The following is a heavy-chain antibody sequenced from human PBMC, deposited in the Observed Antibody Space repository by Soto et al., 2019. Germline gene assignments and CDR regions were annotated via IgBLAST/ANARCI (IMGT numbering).Heavy chain of an antibody. CDR3: ARHHYSNYPDYYYGMDV. D-gene: IGHD4-4*01. CDR1: GYSFTSYW. CDR2: IYPGDSDT. J-gene: IGHJ6*02. V-gene: IGHV5-51*01. Sequence: PGESLKISCKGSGYSFTSYWIGWVRQMPGKGLEWMGIIYPGDSDTRYSPSFQGQVTISADKSISTAYLQWSSLKASDTAMYYCARHHYSNYPDYYYGMDVWGQGTTVTVSS.